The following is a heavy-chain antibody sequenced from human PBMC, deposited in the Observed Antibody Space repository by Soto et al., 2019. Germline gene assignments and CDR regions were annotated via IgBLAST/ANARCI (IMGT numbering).Heavy chain of an antibody. CDR2: INPNSGGT. V-gene: IGHV1-2*04. Sequence: GASVKVSCKASGYTFTGYYMHWVRQAPGQGLEWMGWINPNSGGTNYAQKFQGWVTMTRDTSISTAYMELSRLRSDDTAVYYCARGTDYYDSSGYNDAFERWGQGTMVTVSS. J-gene: IGHJ3*02. CDR3: ARGTDYYDSSGYNDAFER. CDR1: GYTFTGYY. D-gene: IGHD3-22*01.